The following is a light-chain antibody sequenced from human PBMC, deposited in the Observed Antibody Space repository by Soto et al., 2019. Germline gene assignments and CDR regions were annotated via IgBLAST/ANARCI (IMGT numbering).Light chain of an antibody. J-gene: IGLJ1*01. V-gene: IGLV1-44*01. Sequence: QSVLTQPPSASGTPGQRVTISCSGGSSNIGTNAVNWYQQLPGTAPTLLIYNNNQQPSAVPARFSGSTSGASASLAISGLQSADEADDYCAAWDDSLHGYVFGTGTKLTVL. CDR3: AAWDDSLHGYV. CDR2: NNN. CDR1: SSNIGTNA.